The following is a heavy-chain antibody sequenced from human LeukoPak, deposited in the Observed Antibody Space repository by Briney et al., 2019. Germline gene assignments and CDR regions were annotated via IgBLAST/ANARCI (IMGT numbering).Heavy chain of an antibody. Sequence: SVKLSCKASGGTFSSYAISWVRQAPGQGLEWMGGIIPIFGTANYAQKFQGRVTITTDESTSTAYMELSSLRSEDTAVYYCASGGLVMQYYYYYMDVWGKGTTVTVS. D-gene: IGHD3/OR15-3a*01. CDR2: IIPIFGTA. J-gene: IGHJ6*03. CDR1: GGTFSSYA. CDR3: ASGGLVMQYYYYYMDV. V-gene: IGHV1-69*05.